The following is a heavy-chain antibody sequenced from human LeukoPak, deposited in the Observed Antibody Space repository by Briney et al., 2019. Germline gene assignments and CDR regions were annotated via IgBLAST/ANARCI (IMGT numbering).Heavy chain of an antibody. Sequence: GGSLRLSCAASGFTFSDYHMSWIRQAPGKGLEWVSYISSSGSTIYYAGSVKGRFTISRDNAKNSLYLQMNSLRAEDTAVYYCARAGIWGTYCSSTSCYNNWFDPWGQGTLVTVSS. CDR2: ISSSGSTI. CDR3: ARAGIWGTYCSSTSCYNNWFDP. V-gene: IGHV3-11*01. D-gene: IGHD2-2*02. CDR1: GFTFSDYH. J-gene: IGHJ5*02.